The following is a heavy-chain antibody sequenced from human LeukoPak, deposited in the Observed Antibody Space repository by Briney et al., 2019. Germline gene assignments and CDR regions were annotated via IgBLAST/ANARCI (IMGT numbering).Heavy chain of an antibody. D-gene: IGHD5-18*01. CDR3: AKDMGQLWYFYYYYYGMDV. V-gene: IGHV3-30*18. CDR1: GFTFSSYG. J-gene: IGHJ6*04. Sequence: GGSLRLSCAASGFTFSSYGMHWVRQAPGKGLEWVAVISYDGSNKYYADSVKGRFTISRDNSKNTLYLQMNSLRAEDTAVYYCAKDMGQLWYFYYYYYGMDVWGKGTTVTVSS. CDR2: ISYDGSNK.